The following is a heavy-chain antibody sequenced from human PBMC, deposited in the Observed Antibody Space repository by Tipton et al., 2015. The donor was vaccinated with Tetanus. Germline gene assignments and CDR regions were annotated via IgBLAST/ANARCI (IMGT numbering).Heavy chain of an antibody. CDR2: IKQDGSEK. CDR1: GFTFSSYW. D-gene: IGHD3-3*01. Sequence: GSLRLSCAASGFTFSSYWMSWVRQAPGKGLEWVANIKQDGSEKYYVDSVKGRFTISRDNAKNSLYLRMNSLRVDDTAVYYCARGPGSGIYWSWFDPWGQGTLVTVSS. CDR3: ARGPGSGIYWSWFDP. J-gene: IGHJ5*02. V-gene: IGHV3-7*01.